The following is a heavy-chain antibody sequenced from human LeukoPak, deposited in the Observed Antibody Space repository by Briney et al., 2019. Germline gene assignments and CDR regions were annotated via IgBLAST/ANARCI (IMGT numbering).Heavy chain of an antibody. J-gene: IGHJ6*03. CDR3: ATGPLHNYYYMDV. V-gene: IGHV1-24*01. D-gene: IGHD4-11*01. Sequence: ASVKVSCKVSGYTLTELSMHWVRQAPGKGLEWMGGFDPEDGETIYAQKFQGRVTMTEDTSTDAAYMELSSLRSEDTAVYYCATGPLHNYYYMDVWGKGTTVTVSS. CDR2: FDPEDGET. CDR1: GYTLTELS.